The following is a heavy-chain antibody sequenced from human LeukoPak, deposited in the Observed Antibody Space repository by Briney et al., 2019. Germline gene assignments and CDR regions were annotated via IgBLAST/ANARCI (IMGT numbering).Heavy chain of an antibody. V-gene: IGHV4-59*01. J-gene: IGHJ4*02. D-gene: IGHD3-16*01. CDR3: ARGVGVMAF. CDR1: GGSISSDY. Sequence: SETLSLTCTVSGGSISSDYWSWIRQPPGKGLEWIGNIYYSGSTNYNPSLKSRVTISVDTSKNQFSLSLSSVTAADTAVYFCARGVGVMAFWGQGTLVTVSS. CDR2: IYYSGST.